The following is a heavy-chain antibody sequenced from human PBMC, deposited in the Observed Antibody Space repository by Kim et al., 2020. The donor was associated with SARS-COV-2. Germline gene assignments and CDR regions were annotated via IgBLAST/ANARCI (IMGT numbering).Heavy chain of an antibody. J-gene: IGHJ3*01. V-gene: IGHV3-11*04. Sequence: GGSLRLSCAASGFTFSDYYMSWVRQAPGTGLEWVSDISSNDRTIYYAASVNGRITISSNNNKNSHHLQNNSLRAEDTTYYYGARESADVAFDVWGQGTMV. CDR2: ISSNDRTI. CDR3: ARESADVAFDV. CDR1: GFTFSDYY. D-gene: IGHD6-19*01.